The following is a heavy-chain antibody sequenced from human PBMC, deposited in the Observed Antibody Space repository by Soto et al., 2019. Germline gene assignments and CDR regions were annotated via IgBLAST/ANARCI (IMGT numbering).Heavy chain of an antibody. CDR3: ARELNTDSSAYYSFAY. Sequence: QVQLVQSGPEVKMPGASVKVSCKTSGYHFTAYGLAWLRQAPGQRPEWMGWVSTNNADTNYAEKFQDRVTMTTDKSTTTTYMELRSLRSDDTAVYYCARELNTDSSAYYSFAYWGQGTLVTVSS. D-gene: IGHD3-22*01. J-gene: IGHJ4*02. CDR1: GYHFTAYG. CDR2: VSTNNADT. V-gene: IGHV1-18*01.